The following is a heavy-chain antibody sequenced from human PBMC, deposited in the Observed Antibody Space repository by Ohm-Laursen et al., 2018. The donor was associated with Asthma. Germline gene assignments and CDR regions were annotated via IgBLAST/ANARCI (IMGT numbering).Heavy chain of an antibody. CDR2: IIPIFGTA. D-gene: IGHD1-7*01. CDR3: ARSGNNWNYHNWFDP. Sequence: ESSVKVSCKSLGGTLGTSVIGWVRQAPGQGLEWMGGIIPIFGTANYAQKFQGRVTITADESTSTAYMELSSLRSEDTAVYYCARSGNNWNYHNWFDPWGQGTLVTVSS. V-gene: IGHV1-69*01. CDR1: GGTLGTSV. J-gene: IGHJ5*02.